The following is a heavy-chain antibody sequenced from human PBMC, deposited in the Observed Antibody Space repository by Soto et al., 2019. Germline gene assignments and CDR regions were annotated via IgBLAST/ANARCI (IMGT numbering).Heavy chain of an antibody. D-gene: IGHD3-10*01. CDR3: AREEVSYGSGTYYRVFVY. Sequence: SETLSLTCTVSGDSVDSRYYWAWIRQPPGKGLEWIGTVSRRWSAYSSPSVKSRATISLDTSNNQFSLRLSSVTAADTAMYYCAREEVSYGSGTYYRVFVYWGQGTRVTVSS. CDR1: GDSVDSRYY. CDR2: VSRRWSA. J-gene: IGHJ4*02. V-gene: IGHV4-38-2*02.